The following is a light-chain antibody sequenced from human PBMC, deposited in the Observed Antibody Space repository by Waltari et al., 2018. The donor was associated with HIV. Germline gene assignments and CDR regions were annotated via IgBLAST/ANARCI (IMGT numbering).Light chain of an antibody. CDR3: QESDNFPLLT. CDR2: DAS. CDR1: QSVRSN. V-gene: IGKV3-15*01. Sequence: ELVMTQSPATLSVSPGERATLSCRASQSVRSNLAWYQHKPGQAPRLLIYDASNRATGVPARFSGSRSGTEFTLTISSLQSEDFAVYFCQESDNFPLLTFGPGTKVDI. J-gene: IGKJ3*01.